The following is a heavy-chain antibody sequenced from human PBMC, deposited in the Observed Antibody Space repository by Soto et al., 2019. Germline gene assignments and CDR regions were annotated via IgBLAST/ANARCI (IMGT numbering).Heavy chain of an antibody. J-gene: IGHJ4*02. V-gene: IGHV3-74*01. CDR1: GFTFSSYW. Sequence: PGGSLRLSCTASGFTFSSYWMHWVRQAPGKGLVWVSRINADGSGANYADSVQGRFTISRDNAKNTLYLQMNSLRAEDTAVYYCARDAHMLHCGADCYNWGQGTLVTVSS. D-gene: IGHD2-21*01. CDR3: ARDAHMLHCGADCYN. CDR2: INADGSGA.